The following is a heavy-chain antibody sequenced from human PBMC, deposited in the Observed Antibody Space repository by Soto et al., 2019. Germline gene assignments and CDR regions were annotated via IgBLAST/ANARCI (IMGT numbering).Heavy chain of an antibody. Sequence: VKVSCKASGYTFTSYDINWVRQATGQGLEWMGWMNPNSGNTGYAQKFQGRVTMTRNTSISTAYMELSSLRSEDTAVYYCARDLYCSSTSCYYWFDPWGQGTLVTVSS. D-gene: IGHD2-2*01. CDR3: ARDLYCSSTSCYYWFDP. V-gene: IGHV1-8*01. CDR1: GYTFTSYD. CDR2: MNPNSGNT. J-gene: IGHJ5*02.